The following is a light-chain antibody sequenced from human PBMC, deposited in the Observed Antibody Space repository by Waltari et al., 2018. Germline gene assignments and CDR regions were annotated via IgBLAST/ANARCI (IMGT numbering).Light chain of an antibody. CDR1: AVPATY. Sequence: SYELTQQPSVSLSPGQTASITCPGDAVPATYVYWYQQQSGQAPVLVIFEDTKRPSGIPERFSGSSSGTTATLTISGAQVEDEADYYCYSTDSSGDHGVFGGGTKLTVL. V-gene: IGLV3-10*01. CDR2: EDT. CDR3: YSTDSSGDHGV. J-gene: IGLJ3*02.